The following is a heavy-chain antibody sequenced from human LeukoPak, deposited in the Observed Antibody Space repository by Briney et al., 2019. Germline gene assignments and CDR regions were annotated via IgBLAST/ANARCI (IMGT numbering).Heavy chain of an antibody. CDR1: GFTFSDYY. D-gene: IGHD3-9*01. V-gene: IGHV3-11*04. CDR2: ISSSGSTI. Sequence: PGGSLRLSCAASGFTFSDYYMSWIRQAPGMGLEWVSYISSSGSTIYYADSVKGRFTISRDNAKNSLYLQMNSLRAEDTAVYYCAREVRYFDWLTANPHFDYWGQGTLVAVSS. CDR3: AREVRYFDWLTANPHFDY. J-gene: IGHJ4*02.